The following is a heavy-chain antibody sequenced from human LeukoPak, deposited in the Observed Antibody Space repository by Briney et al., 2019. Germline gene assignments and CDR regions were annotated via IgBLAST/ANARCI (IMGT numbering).Heavy chain of an antibody. D-gene: IGHD2-15*01. CDR3: ARGGKAAVRFDL. J-gene: IGHJ2*01. CDR2: IYYSGST. Sequence: PSETLSLTCGVSGGSISNTNWWTWVRQPPGKGLEWIGYIYYSGSTYYNPSLKSRVTISVDTSKNQFSLKLSSVTAADTAVYYCARGGKAAVRFDLWGRGTLVTVSS. CDR1: GGSISNTNW. V-gene: IGHV4-30-4*01.